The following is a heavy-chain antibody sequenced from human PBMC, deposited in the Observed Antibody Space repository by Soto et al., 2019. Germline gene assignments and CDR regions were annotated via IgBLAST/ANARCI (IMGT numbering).Heavy chain of an antibody. J-gene: IGHJ4*02. CDR3: ARGGDPDY. CDR2: LQTDGSHP. V-gene: IGHV3-74*01. Sequence: EVQLVESGGGLVQPGGSLRLSCVASGFTFNYYWMHWVRQAPGKGLMWVSRLQTDGSHPDYADSVKGRFTISRDNAMNTLYLQMNNLRADDTAVYYCARGGDPDYWGQGTLVTVSS. D-gene: IGHD3-16*01. CDR1: GFTFNYYW.